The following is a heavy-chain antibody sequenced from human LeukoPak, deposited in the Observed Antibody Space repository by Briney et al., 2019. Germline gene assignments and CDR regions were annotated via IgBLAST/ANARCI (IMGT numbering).Heavy chain of an antibody. J-gene: IGHJ4*02. CDR2: IHYSGST. CDR3: ARDHGSYYARYFGY. D-gene: IGHD3-10*01. V-gene: IGHV4-59*01. Sequence: PSETLSLTCTVSGGSISSYYWSWIRQPPGKGLEWIGYIHYSGSTNYNPSLKSRVTISVDTSKNQFSLKLSSVTAADTAVYYCARDHGSYYARYFGYWGQGTLVTVSS. CDR1: GGSISSYY.